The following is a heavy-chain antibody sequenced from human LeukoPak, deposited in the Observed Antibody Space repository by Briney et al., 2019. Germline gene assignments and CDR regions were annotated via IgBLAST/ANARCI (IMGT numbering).Heavy chain of an antibody. J-gene: IGHJ4*02. Sequence: SETLSLTCTVSGGSMRSYYWSWIRQPPGKGLELIGYVYYSGTANYNPSLESRVTILVDTSKNQFSLNLSSVTAADTAVYYCARTKSGWYYSDYWGQGTLVSVSS. CDR3: ARTKSGWYYSDY. CDR2: VYYSGTA. D-gene: IGHD6-19*01. CDR1: GGSMRSYY. V-gene: IGHV4-59*08.